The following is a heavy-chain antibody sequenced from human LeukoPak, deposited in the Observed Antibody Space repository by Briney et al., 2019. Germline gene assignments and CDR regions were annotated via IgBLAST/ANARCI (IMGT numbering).Heavy chain of an antibody. D-gene: IGHD5-18*01. CDR1: GFTFSSYS. Sequence: TGGSLRLSCAASGFTFSSYSMNWVRQAPGKGLEWVSSISSSSSYIYYADSVKGRFTISRDNAKNSLYLQMNSLRAEDTAVYYCAREFPYSYGSNFDYWGQGTLVTVSS. J-gene: IGHJ4*02. CDR3: AREFPYSYGSNFDY. V-gene: IGHV3-21*01. CDR2: ISSSSSYI.